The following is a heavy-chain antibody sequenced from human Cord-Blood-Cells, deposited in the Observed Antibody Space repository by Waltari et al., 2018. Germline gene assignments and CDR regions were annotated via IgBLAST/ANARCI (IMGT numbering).Heavy chain of an antibody. Sequence: QVQLQPWGAGLLKPSETLSLTCAVYGGSFSGYYWSWIRQPPGKGLEWIGEINHSGSTNYNPSLKSRVTISVDTSKNQFSLKLSSVTAADTAVYYCARGYCSSTSCYTRRGNYFDYWGQGTLVTVSS. D-gene: IGHD2-2*02. CDR3: ARGYCSSTSCYTRRGNYFDY. V-gene: IGHV4-34*01. CDR2: INHSGST. J-gene: IGHJ4*02. CDR1: GGSFSGYY.